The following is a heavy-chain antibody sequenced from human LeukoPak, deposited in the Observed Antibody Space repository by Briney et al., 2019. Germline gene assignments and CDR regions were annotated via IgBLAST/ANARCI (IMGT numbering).Heavy chain of an antibody. Sequence: GGSLRLSCAASGFTFSNAWMSWVRQAPGKGLEWVGRIKSKTDGGTTDYAAPVKGRFTILRDDSKNTLYLQMNSLKTEDTAVYYCTTAGTGSSSHLGYWGQGTLVTVSS. CDR3: TTAGTGSSSHLGY. D-gene: IGHD6-6*01. CDR2: IKSKTDGGTT. V-gene: IGHV3-15*01. CDR1: GFTFSNAW. J-gene: IGHJ4*02.